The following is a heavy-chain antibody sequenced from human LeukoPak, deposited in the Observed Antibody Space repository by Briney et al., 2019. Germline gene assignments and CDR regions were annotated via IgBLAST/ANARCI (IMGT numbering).Heavy chain of an antibody. J-gene: IGHJ3*02. D-gene: IGHD6-19*01. CDR1: GFTFSSYW. Sequence: PGGSLRLSCAASGFTFSSYWMSWVRQAPGKGLEWVANIKQDGSEKYYVDSVKGRFTISRDNAKNSLYLQMNSLRAEDTAVYYCATSGWYGGDFDAFDIWGQGTMVTVSS. V-gene: IGHV3-7*01. CDR2: IKQDGSEK. CDR3: ATSGWYGGDFDAFDI.